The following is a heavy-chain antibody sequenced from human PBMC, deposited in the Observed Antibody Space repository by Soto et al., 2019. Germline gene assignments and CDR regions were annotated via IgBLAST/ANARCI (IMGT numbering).Heavy chain of an antibody. Sequence: QITLKESGPTLVKPTQTLTLTCTFSGFSLSTSGVGVGWIRQPPGKALEWLALIYWDDDKRYSPSLKSRLTITKDTSKTQVVLTMTNMDPVDTATYYCAHTTYYYDSSGLYNWFDPWGQGTLVTVSS. CDR1: GFSLSTSGVG. V-gene: IGHV2-5*02. D-gene: IGHD3-22*01. J-gene: IGHJ5*02. CDR2: IYWDDDK. CDR3: AHTTYYYDSSGLYNWFDP.